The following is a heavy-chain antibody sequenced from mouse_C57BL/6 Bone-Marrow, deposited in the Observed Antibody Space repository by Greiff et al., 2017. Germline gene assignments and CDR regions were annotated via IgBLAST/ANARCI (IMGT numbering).Heavy chain of an antibody. CDR3: ARHYKGFAY. J-gene: IGHJ3*01. V-gene: IGHV1-81*01. D-gene: IGHD2-12*01. CDR2: IYPRSGNT. CDR1: GYTFTSYG. Sequence: QVQLKESGAELARPGASVKLSCKASGYTFTSYGISWVKQRTGQGLEWIGEIYPRSGNTYYNEKFKGKATLTADKSSSTAYMELRSLTSEDSAVYFCARHYKGFAYWGQGTLVTVSA.